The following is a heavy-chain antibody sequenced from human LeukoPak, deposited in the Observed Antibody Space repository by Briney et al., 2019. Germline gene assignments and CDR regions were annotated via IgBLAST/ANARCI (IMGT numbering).Heavy chain of an antibody. D-gene: IGHD3-3*01. V-gene: IGHV4-39*01. CDR3: ASSYYDFWSGFEELPYGMDV. CDR1: GGSISSSSYY. Sequence: PSETLSLTCTVSGGSISSSSYYWGWIRQPPGTGLEWIGSIYYSGSTYYNPSLKSRVTISVDTSKNQFSLKLSSVTAADTAVYYCASSYYDFWSGFEELPYGMDVWGQGTTVTVSS. J-gene: IGHJ6*02. CDR2: IYYSGST.